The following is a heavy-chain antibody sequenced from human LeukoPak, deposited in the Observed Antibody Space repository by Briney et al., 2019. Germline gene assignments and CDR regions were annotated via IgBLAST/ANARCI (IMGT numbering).Heavy chain of an antibody. CDR3: ARDGIVGRTGAFDI. D-gene: IGHD1-26*01. CDR1: GFTFNTYG. J-gene: IGHJ3*02. Sequence: PGTSLRLSCAASGFTFNTYGMHWVRQAPGKGLEWVALVWYDGSSKYYVDSVKGRFTVSRDNSKSTLYLQMNSLRAEDTAVYYCARDGIVGRTGAFDIWGHGTLVTVSS. CDR2: VWYDGSSK. V-gene: IGHV3-33*01.